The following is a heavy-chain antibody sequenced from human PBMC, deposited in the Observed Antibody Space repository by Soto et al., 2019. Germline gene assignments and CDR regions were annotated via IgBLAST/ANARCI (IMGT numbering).Heavy chain of an antibody. CDR1: GCSISIYY. CDR2: IYYSGST. J-gene: IGHJ4*02. V-gene: IGHV4-59*08. CDR3: ARHLSSWYFDY. D-gene: IGHD6-13*01. Sequence: PSETLSLTCTVSGCSISIYYWSWIRQPPGKGLEWIGYIYYSGSTNYNPSLKSRVTISVDTSKNQFSLKLSSVTAADTAVYYCARHLSSWYFDYWGQGTQVTVS.